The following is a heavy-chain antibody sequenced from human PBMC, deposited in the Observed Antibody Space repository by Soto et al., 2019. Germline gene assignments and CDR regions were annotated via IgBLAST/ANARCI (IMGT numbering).Heavy chain of an antibody. D-gene: IGHD3-16*02. CDR3: ARHEFACGGVIGNFDY. J-gene: IGHJ4*02. Sequence: QLQLQESGPGLVKPSETLSLTCTVSGGSISSSSYYWGWIRQPPGKGLEWIGSIYYSGSTYYNRSLKSRVTISVDTSKNQFSLKLSSVTAADTAVYYCARHEFACGGVIGNFDYWGQGTLVTVSS. CDR1: GGSISSSSYY. CDR2: IYYSGST. V-gene: IGHV4-39*01.